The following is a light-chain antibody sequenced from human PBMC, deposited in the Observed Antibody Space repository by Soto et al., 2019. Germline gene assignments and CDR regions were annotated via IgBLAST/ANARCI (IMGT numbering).Light chain of an antibody. CDR2: DTS. J-gene: IGKJ1*01. Sequence: EIVMTQSPGTLSVSPGEGATLSCRASQSVSGNLAWYQHKPGQGPRLLIYDTSDRATGVPARFGGSGSGTDFTLTISGLEPEDFAVYYCQQRYDWPWTFGQGTKVDIK. CDR3: QQRYDWPWT. CDR1: QSVSGN. V-gene: IGKV3-11*01.